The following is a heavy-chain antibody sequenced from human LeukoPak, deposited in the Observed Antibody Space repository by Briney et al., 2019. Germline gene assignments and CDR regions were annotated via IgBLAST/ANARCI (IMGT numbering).Heavy chain of an antibody. CDR3: ARDLGSTIIVGGDAFDL. D-gene: IGHD3-22*01. CDR2: MNPNSGGT. V-gene: IGHV1-2*02. J-gene: IGHJ3*01. CDR1: GYTFSDYY. Sequence: ASVKVSCKASGYTFSDYYLHWVRQAPGQGLEWMGWMNPNSGGTNYAQKFQGRITMTGDTSTAYLELSRLRSDDTAVYYCARDLGSTIIVGGDAFDLWGQGTMLTVSS.